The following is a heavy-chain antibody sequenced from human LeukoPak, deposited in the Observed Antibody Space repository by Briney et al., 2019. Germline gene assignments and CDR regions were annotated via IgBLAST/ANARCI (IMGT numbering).Heavy chain of an antibody. CDR1: GDSISSSSYF. J-gene: IGHJ2*01. V-gene: IGHV4-39*01. Sequence: SETLSLTCSVSGDSISSSSYFWGWIRQSPGQGLEWIGTSYHTGNTYYNPSLKSRVTTSLDTSSNQFSLRLISVIVADTAVYYCARMRSYWYFDLWGRGTLVAVSS. CDR2: SYHTGNT. CDR3: ARMRSYWYFDL.